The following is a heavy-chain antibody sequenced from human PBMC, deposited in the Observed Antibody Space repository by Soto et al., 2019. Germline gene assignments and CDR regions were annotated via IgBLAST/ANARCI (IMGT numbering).Heavy chain of an antibody. CDR1: GYSFTSYW. CDR2: IYPGDSDT. D-gene: IGHD2-15*01. J-gene: IGHJ6*02. Sequence: PGESLKISCQGSGYSFTSYWIGWVRQMPGKGLELMGIIYPGDSDTRYSPSFQGQVTISADKSISTAYLQWSSLKASDTAMYYCERLWILGYCSGGSCYSLNSYYYYGMDVWGQGTTVTVSS. V-gene: IGHV5-51*01. CDR3: ERLWILGYCSGGSCYSLNSYYYYGMDV.